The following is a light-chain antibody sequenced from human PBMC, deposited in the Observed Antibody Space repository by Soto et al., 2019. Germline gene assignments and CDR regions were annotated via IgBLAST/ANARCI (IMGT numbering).Light chain of an antibody. V-gene: IGLV2-14*01. CDR3: SSYTGSSNLVV. J-gene: IGLJ2*01. CDR2: DVS. CDR1: SSDVGGYNY. Sequence: QSALTQPASVSGSPGHSITISCTGTSSDVGGYNYVSWYQQHPGKAPKLMIYDVSNRPSGVSNRFSGSKSGNTASLTISGRQSEDEADYYCSSYTGSSNLVVFGRGTKLTVL.